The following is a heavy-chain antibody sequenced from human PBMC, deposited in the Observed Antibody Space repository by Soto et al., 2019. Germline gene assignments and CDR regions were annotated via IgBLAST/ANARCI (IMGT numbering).Heavy chain of an antibody. CDR1: GFTFSSYA. D-gene: IGHD6-13*01. J-gene: IGHJ4*02. V-gene: IGHV3-30-3*01. CDR2: ISYDGSNK. Sequence: QVQLVESGGGVVQPGRSLRLSCAASGFTFSSYAMHWVRQAPGKGLEWVAVISYDGSNKYYADSVKGRFTISRDNSKNTLYLQMNSLRAEDTAVYYCARDIAPIAATKSFFDYWGQGTLVTVSS. CDR3: ARDIAPIAATKSFFDY.